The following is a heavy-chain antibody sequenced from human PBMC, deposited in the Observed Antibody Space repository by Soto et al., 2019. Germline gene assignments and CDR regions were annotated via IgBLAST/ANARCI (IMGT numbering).Heavy chain of an antibody. J-gene: IGHJ6*02. V-gene: IGHV4-31*03. CDR3: ARGRASGDHWVSIGGEDNYYGLDV. CDR2: ISSRGDT. D-gene: IGHD3-10*01. Sequence: QVQLQESGPGLVKPSQTLSLTCFVSGGSINSVTYYWSWIRQHPERGLEWIGYISSRGDTYYRPSLKRRLTISADTSRSLISLKLTAATAADAAVYYCARGRASGDHWVSIGGEDNYYGLDVWGQGTTVAVS. CDR1: GGSINSVTYY.